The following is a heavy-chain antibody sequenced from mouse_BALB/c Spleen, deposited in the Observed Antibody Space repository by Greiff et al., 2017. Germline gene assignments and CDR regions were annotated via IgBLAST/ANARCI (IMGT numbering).Heavy chain of an antibody. CDR2: INPSTGYT. CDR1: GYTFTSYW. D-gene: IGHD1-1*01. CDR3: ARGRYYGSSLYAMDY. Sequence: VQLQQSGAELAKPGASVKMSCKASGYTFTSYWMHWVKQRPGQGLEWIGYINPSTGYTEYNQKFKDKATLTADKSSSTAYMQLSSLTSEDSAVYYCARGRYYGSSLYAMDYWGQGTSVTVSS. J-gene: IGHJ4*01. V-gene: IGHV1-7*01.